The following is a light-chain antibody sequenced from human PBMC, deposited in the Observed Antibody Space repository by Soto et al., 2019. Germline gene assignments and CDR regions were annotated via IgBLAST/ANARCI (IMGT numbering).Light chain of an antibody. Sequence: EIVMTQSPATLSVSPGERATLSFRASQSVSNNLAWYQQKPGHAPRLLIHGASTRATGIPARFSGSGSGTEFTLTISSLQSEDFAVYYCQQYNNWPRTFGHGTKVDIK. V-gene: IGKV3-15*01. CDR1: QSVSNN. CDR2: GAS. CDR3: QQYNNWPRT. J-gene: IGKJ1*01.